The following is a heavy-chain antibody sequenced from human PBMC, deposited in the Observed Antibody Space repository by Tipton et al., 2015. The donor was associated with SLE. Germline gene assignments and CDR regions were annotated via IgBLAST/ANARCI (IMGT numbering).Heavy chain of an antibody. J-gene: IGHJ4*02. D-gene: IGHD2-8*01. CDR3: ARAVGATSGYLDY. V-gene: IGHV4-39*07. CDR2: LDYSGST. Sequence: TLSLTCTVSGGSIRSSTYYWGWIRQPPGKGLEWIGSLDYSGSTYYNPSLKSRINISVDTSKNQFSLKLSSVTAADTAVYYCARAVGATSGYLDYWGLGALVTVSS. CDR1: GGSIRSSTYY.